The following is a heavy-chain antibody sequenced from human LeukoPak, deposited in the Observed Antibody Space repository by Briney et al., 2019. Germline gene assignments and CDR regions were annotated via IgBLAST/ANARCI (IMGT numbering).Heavy chain of an antibody. CDR1: GGTFSSYA. V-gene: IGHV1-69*01. CDR3: AREGRYCSSTSCYSWFDP. CDR2: IIPIFGTA. Sequence: SVKVSCKASGGTFSSYAISWVRQAPGQGLEWMGGIIPIFGTANYAQKFQGRVTITADESTSTAYMELSSLRSEDTAVYYCAREGRYCSSTSCYSWFDPWGQGTLVTVSS. J-gene: IGHJ5*02. D-gene: IGHD2-2*02.